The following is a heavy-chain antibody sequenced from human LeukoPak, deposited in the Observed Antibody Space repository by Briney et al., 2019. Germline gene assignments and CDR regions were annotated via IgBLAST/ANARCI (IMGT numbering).Heavy chain of an antibody. CDR2: IYYSGST. CDR3: ASSRFLEWLGGAFDI. D-gene: IGHD3-3*01. J-gene: IGHJ3*02. Sequence: PSETLSLTCTVSGGSISSSSYYWGWIRQPPGKGLEWIGSIYYSGSTYYNPSLKSRVTISVDTSKNQFSLKLSSVTAADTAVYYCASSRFLEWLGGAFDIWGQGTMVTVSS. CDR1: GGSISSSSYY. V-gene: IGHV4-39*01.